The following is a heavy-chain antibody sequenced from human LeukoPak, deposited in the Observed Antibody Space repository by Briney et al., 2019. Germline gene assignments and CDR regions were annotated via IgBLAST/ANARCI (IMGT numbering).Heavy chain of an antibody. CDR1: GFTFSSYS. CDR2: ISSSSYI. D-gene: IGHD2-15*01. Sequence: GGSLRLSCAASGFTFSSYSMNWVRQAPGKGLEWVSSISSSSYIYYADSVKGRFTISRDNAKNSLYLQMNSLRAEDTAVYYCARGTSFRYCSGGSCYPHYYYYYMDVWGKGTTVTVSS. J-gene: IGHJ6*03. CDR3: ARGTSFRYCSGGSCYPHYYYYYMDV. V-gene: IGHV3-21*01.